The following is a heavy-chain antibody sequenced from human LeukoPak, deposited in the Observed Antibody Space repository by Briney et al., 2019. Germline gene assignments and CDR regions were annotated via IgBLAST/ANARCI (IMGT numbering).Heavy chain of an antibody. V-gene: IGHV3-23*01. J-gene: IGHJ4*02. CDR1: GFPLKFYP. CDR3: AKVTGDGYNVDY. CDR2: ISASGGNT. Sequence: GGPLRLSFSAHGFPLKFYPRTRVPQAPGRGLKWVPIISASGGNTHHADSVKGRFTISRDNSKNALYLQVNSLRADDTAVYYCAKVTGDGYNVDYWGQGTLVTVSS. D-gene: IGHD5-24*01.